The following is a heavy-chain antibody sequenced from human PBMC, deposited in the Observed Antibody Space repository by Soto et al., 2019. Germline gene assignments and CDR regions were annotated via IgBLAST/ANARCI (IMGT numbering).Heavy chain of an antibody. CDR2: INSDGSST. D-gene: IGHD3-10*01. J-gene: IGHJ6*02. CDR1: GFTFSSYW. Sequence: EVQLVESGGGLVQPGGSLRLSCAASGFTFSSYWMHWVRQAPGKGLVWVSRINSDGSSTSYADSVKGRFTISRDNAKNTLYLQKNSLRAEDTAVYYCARDLYYGSGSYYRTDYGMDVWGQGTTVTVSS. CDR3: ARDLYYGSGSYYRTDYGMDV. V-gene: IGHV3-74*01.